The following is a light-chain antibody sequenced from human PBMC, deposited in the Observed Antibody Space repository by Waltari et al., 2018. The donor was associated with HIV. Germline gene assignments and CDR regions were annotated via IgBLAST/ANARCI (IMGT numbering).Light chain of an antibody. CDR2: EVT. V-gene: IGLV2-23*02. J-gene: IGLJ1*01. Sequence: QSALTQPAFVSGSPGQSITIPCTGTSSNVGSDDLVPWYQQHPGEAPKLIIYEVTKRPSGVSNRFSGSKSGNTASLTISGLQAEDEADYYCCSCPRSGIRYVFGTGTKVTVL. CDR1: SSNVGSDDL. CDR3: CSCPRSGIRYV.